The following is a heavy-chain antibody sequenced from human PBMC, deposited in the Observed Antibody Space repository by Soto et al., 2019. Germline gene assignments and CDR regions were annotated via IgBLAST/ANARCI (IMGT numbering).Heavy chain of an antibody. D-gene: IGHD3-10*01. V-gene: IGHV4-59*01. Sequence: SETQSLTCTVSGGSISSYYWSRIRQPPGKGLEWIGYIYYSGSTNYNPSLKSRVTISVDTSKNQFSLKLSSVTAADTAVYYCAREYGSGSKIYYYSGMDVWGQGTTVTVSS. CDR1: GGSISSYY. CDR2: IYYSGST. J-gene: IGHJ6*02. CDR3: AREYGSGSKIYYYSGMDV.